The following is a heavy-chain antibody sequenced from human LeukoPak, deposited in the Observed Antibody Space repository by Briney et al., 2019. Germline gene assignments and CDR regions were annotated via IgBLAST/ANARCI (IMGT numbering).Heavy chain of an antibody. CDR3: ARGRPEGSGWYRPYYYVDV. Sequence: SETLSLTCTVSGGSISSSTYYWAWIRQSQGLEWIGEINHSGSTNYNPSLKSRVTISVDTSKNQFSLKLSSVTAADTAVYYCARGRPEGSGWYRPYYYVDVWGKGTTVTVSS. CDR2: INHSGST. J-gene: IGHJ6*03. CDR1: GGSISSSTYY. V-gene: IGHV4-39*07. D-gene: IGHD6-19*01.